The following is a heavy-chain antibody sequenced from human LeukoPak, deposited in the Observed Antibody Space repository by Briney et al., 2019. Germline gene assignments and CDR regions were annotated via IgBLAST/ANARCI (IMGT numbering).Heavy chain of an antibody. CDR1: GYTFTGYY. CDR3: ARARRGFLEWLAPDY. D-gene: IGHD3-3*01. V-gene: IGHV1-2*02. CDR2: INPNSGGT. Sequence: ASVKVSCKASGYTFTGYYMHWVRQAPGQGLEWLGWINPNSGGTNYARKFQGRVTMTRDTSISTAYMELSRLRSDDTAVYYCARARRGFLEWLAPDYWGQGTLVTVSS. J-gene: IGHJ4*02.